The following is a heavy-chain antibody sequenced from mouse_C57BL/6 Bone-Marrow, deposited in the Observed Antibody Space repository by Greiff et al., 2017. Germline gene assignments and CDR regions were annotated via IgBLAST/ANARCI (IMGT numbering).Heavy chain of an antibody. CDR3: ARGPYYYSSSYWFAY. V-gene: IGHV1-50*01. CDR1: GYTFTSYW. J-gene: IGHJ3*01. Sequence: VKLQQPGAELVKPGASVKLSCKASGYTFTSYWMQWVKQRPGQGLEWIGEIDPSDSYTNYTQKFKGKATLTVDTSSSTAYMQRSSLTSEDSAVYYCARGPYYYSSSYWFAYWGQGTLVTVSA. D-gene: IGHD1-1*01. CDR2: IDPSDSYT.